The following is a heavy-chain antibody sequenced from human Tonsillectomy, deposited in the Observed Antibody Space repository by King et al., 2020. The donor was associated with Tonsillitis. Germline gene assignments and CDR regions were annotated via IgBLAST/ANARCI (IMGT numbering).Heavy chain of an antibody. D-gene: IGHD4-17*01. V-gene: IGHV3-30*03. Sequence: VQLVESGGGVVQPGRSLRLSCAASGFTFSSYGMHWVRQAPGKGLEWVAVISYDGSNKYYADSVKGRFTISRDNSKNTLYLQMNSLRAEDTAVYYCATETYGAGDYDTVGYFDRGGGGTLVTVSS. J-gene: IGHJ2*01. CDR2: ISYDGSNK. CDR1: GFTFSSYG. CDR3: ATETYGAGDYDTVGYFDR.